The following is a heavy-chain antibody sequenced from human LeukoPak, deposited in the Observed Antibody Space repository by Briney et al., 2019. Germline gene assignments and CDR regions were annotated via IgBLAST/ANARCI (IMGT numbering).Heavy chain of an antibody. CDR1: GGSFSGYY. J-gene: IGHJ4*02. V-gene: IGHV4-34*01. Sequence: SETLSLTCAVYGGSFSGYYWSWIRQPPGKGLEWIGEINHSGSTNYNPSLKSRVTISVDTSKNQFSLKLSSVTAADTAVYYCARSRLDHPYYFDYWGQGTLVTVSS. CDR2: INHSGST. D-gene: IGHD1-1*01. CDR3: ARSRLDHPYYFDY.